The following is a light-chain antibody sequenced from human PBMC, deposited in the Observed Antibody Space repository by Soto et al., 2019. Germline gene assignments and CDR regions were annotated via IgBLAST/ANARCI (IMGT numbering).Light chain of an antibody. J-gene: IGKJ1*01. CDR3: QQTYSTPPGA. CDR1: QSIRNY. CDR2: TAS. V-gene: IGKV1-39*01. Sequence: DIQMTQSPSSLSASVGDRVTITCRASQSIRNYLNWYQQKPGKAPKVLIYTASSLQSGAPSRFSGSGFGTDFTLSIGSLQPEDFATYYCQQTYSTPPGAVGQGTKVDSK.